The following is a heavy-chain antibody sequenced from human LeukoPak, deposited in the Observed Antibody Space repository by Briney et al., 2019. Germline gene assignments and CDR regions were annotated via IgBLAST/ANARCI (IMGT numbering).Heavy chain of an antibody. J-gene: IGHJ4*02. CDR1: GYTFTSYG. CDR2: ISAHNGNT. D-gene: IGHD1-26*01. CDR3: AGLSGSYLEESFDY. Sequence: GASVKVSCKASGYTFTSYGISWVRQAPGQGLEWMGWISAHNGNTNYAQKLQGRVTMTTDTSTSTAYMELRSLRSDDTAVYYCAGLSGSYLEESFDYWGQGTLVTVSS. V-gene: IGHV1-18*01.